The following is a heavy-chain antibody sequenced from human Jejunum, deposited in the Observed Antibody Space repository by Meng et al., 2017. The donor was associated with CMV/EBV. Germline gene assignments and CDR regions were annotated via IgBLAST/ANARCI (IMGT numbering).Heavy chain of an antibody. CDR3: ARSPYSGSALPFFDY. CDR1: GDSFNSPEYY. V-gene: IGHV4-30-4*01. D-gene: IGHD1-26*01. Sequence: QGPLQGSGPGLVNPSQTLSLTCPCSGDSFNSPEYYWSWIRQPPEKGLEWSGYIYYSGSTYYNPSLKSRVSISGDTSNKQFSLKLTSVTAADTAVYYCARSPYSGSALPFFDYWGQGSLVTVSS. CDR2: IYYSGST. J-gene: IGHJ4*02.